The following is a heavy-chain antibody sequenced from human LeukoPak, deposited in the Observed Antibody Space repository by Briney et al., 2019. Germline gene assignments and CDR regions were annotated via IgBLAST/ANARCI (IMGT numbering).Heavy chain of an antibody. CDR3: AKDTYSTSPYYFDY. CDR2: ISSGGST. D-gene: IGHD1-26*01. V-gene: IGHV3-23*01. J-gene: IGHJ4*02. CDR1: GFTFSSYA. Sequence: PGGSLRLSCSASGFTFSSYAMHWVRQAPGKGLKWVSGISSGGSTYYADSVKGRFTISRDNSKNTLYLQMNSLRAEDTAVYYCAKDTYSTSPYYFDYWGQGTLVTVSS.